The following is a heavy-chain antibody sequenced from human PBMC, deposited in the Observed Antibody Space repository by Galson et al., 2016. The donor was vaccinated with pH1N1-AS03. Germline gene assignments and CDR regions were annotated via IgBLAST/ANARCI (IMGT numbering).Heavy chain of an antibody. CDR1: GGIFSNYA. CDR2: IIPMLGTA. CDR3: SREVPSGPREVQGLQNYGMDV. V-gene: IGHV1-69*13. J-gene: IGHJ6*02. Sequence: SVKVSCKASGGIFSNYAISWVRQAPGQGLEWMGGIIPMLGTANYAQKFQGRVTITADESTRTAYMELSSLTSEDMAVYYCSREVPSGPREVQGLQNYGMDVWGQGTTVTVSS.